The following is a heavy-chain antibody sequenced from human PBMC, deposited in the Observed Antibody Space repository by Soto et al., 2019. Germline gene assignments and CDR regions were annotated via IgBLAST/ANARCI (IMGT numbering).Heavy chain of an antibody. J-gene: IGHJ6*03. D-gene: IGHD2-2*01. Sequence: GGSLRLSCAASGFTFSDYYMSWIRQAPGKGLEWVSYISSSGSTIYYADSVKGRFTISRDNAKNSLYLQMNSLRAEDTAVYYCARAATDDRYQLLHGYREDYYYYMDVWGKGTTVTVSS. CDR3: ARAATDDRYQLLHGYREDYYYYMDV. V-gene: IGHV3-11*01. CDR1: GFTFSDYY. CDR2: ISSSGSTI.